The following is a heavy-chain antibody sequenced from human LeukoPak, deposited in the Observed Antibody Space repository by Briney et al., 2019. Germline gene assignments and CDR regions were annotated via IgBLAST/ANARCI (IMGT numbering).Heavy chain of an antibody. CDR3: ARVIEMATITWYFDY. V-gene: IGHV4-4*02. Sequence: SETLSLTCAVSGGSIISTNWWTWVRQPPGKGLEWIGEIYHSGSTNYNPSLKSRVTISVDTSKNQFSLKLSSVTAADTAVYYCARVIEMATITWYFDYWGQGTLVTVSS. CDR1: GGSIISTNW. J-gene: IGHJ4*02. D-gene: IGHD5-24*01. CDR2: IYHSGST.